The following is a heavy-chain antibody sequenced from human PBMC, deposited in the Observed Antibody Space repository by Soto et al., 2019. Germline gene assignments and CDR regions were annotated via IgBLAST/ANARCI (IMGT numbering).Heavy chain of an antibody. V-gene: IGHV4-31*03. CDR1: GGSISSGGYY. Sequence: SETLSLTCTVSGGSISSGGYYWSWIRQHPGKGLEWIGYIYYSGSTYYNPSLKSRVTISVDTSKNQFSLKLSSVTAADTAVYYCASSLGYCSSTSCYGDYYYGMDVWGQGTTVTVSS. J-gene: IGHJ6*02. D-gene: IGHD2-2*01. CDR2: IYYSGST. CDR3: ASSLGYCSSTSCYGDYYYGMDV.